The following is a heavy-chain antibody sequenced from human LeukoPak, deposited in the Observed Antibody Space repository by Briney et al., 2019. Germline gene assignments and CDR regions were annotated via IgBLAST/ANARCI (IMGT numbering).Heavy chain of an antibody. J-gene: IGHJ4*02. Sequence: GASVKVSCKASGYTFTSYDINWVRQATGQGLEWMGWMNPNSGNTGYAQKFQGRVTMTRNTSISTAYMELSSLRSDDTAVYYCARNGNHDILTGEPLDYWGQGTLVAVSS. V-gene: IGHV1-8*01. D-gene: IGHD3-9*01. CDR2: MNPNSGNT. CDR1: GYTFTSYD. CDR3: ARNGNHDILTGEPLDY.